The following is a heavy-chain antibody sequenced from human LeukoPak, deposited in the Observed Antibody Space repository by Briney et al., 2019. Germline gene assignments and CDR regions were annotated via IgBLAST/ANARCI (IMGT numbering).Heavy chain of an antibody. CDR2: TYYRSKWHN. V-gene: IGHV6-1*01. J-gene: IGHJ4*02. Sequence: SQTLSLTSALSGDSVSSNSATGNWIRQSPWSGLEWLGRTYYRSKWHNDYAVSVKGRITINPDTSKNQLSLQLNSVTPEDTAVYYCTRNPAAAGILEYWGQGTLVTVSS. CDR3: TRNPAAAGILEY. CDR1: GDSVSSNSAT. D-gene: IGHD6-13*01.